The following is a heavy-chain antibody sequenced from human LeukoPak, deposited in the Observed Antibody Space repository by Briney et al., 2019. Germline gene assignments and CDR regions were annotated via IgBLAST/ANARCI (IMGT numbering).Heavy chain of an antibody. V-gene: IGHV3-23*01. D-gene: IGHD2-15*01. Sequence: ETLSLTCTASDDSISRDFWTWIRQPPGKGLEWVSAISGSGGSTYYADSVKGRFTISRDNSKNTLYLQMNSLRAEDTAVYYCAKGRYCSGGSCFLAMVHTNDYWGQGTLVTVSS. CDR1: DDSISRDF. J-gene: IGHJ4*02. CDR3: AKGRYCSGGSCFLAMVHTNDY. CDR2: ISGSGGST.